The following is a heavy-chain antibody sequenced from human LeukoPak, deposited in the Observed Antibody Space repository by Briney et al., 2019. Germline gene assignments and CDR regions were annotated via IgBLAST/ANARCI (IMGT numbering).Heavy chain of an antibody. V-gene: IGHV3-15*01. D-gene: IGHD3-16*01. CDR2: IKSKTDGGTT. CDR1: GFSFSNAW. J-gene: IGHJ4*02. Sequence: GGSLRLSCAASGFSFSNAWMTWVRQAPGKGREWVGRIKSKTDGGTTDYAAPVKGRFTISRDDSKNTLYLQMKSLKTEETAVYYCTTDSQYYDYVWGSSAWGQGTLVTVSS. CDR3: TTDSQYYDYVWGSSA.